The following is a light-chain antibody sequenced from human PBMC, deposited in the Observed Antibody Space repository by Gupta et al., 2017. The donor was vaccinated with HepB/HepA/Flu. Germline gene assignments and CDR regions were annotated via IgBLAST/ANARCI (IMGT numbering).Light chain of an antibody. V-gene: IGLV4-69*01. CDR3: QTWGTGRV. Sequence: QLVLTQSPSASASLGASVKLTCTLSSGHSSYAIAWHQQQPEKGPRYLMKLNSDGSHSKGDGIPDRFSGSSSGAERYLTISSLQSEDEADYYCQTWGTGRVFGGGTKPTVL. CDR1: SGHSSYA. CDR2: LNSDGSH. J-gene: IGLJ3*02.